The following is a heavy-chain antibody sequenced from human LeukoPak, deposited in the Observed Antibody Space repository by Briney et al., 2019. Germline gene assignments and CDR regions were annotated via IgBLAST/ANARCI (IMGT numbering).Heavy chain of an antibody. CDR2: IYYTGST. D-gene: IGHD3-22*01. CDR1: GGSISNYY. Sequence: PSETLSLTCSVSGGSISNYYWSWIRQPPGKGLEWIGYIYYTGSTNYNSSLKSRVTISVDTSKNQFSLKLSSVTAADTAVYYCAREASTYYYDSSGYYPNWFDPWGQGTLVTVSS. V-gene: IGHV4-59*01. CDR3: AREASTYYYDSSGYYPNWFDP. J-gene: IGHJ5*02.